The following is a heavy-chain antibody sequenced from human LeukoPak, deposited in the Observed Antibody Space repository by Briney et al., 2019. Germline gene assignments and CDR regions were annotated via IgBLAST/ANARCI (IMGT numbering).Heavy chain of an antibody. V-gene: IGHV1-18*01. Sequence: ASVKVSCKASGYTFTSYGFSWLRHAPGQGLEWMVGISAYNGNTNSAQNLQGRVTMTTDTSTSTAYMELRSMRSDDTAVFYCARDRRPVTTGPRDFDYWGQGTLVTVSS. CDR2: ISAYNGNT. CDR1: GYTFTSYG. D-gene: IGHD1-14*01. CDR3: ARDRRPVTTGPRDFDY. J-gene: IGHJ4*02.